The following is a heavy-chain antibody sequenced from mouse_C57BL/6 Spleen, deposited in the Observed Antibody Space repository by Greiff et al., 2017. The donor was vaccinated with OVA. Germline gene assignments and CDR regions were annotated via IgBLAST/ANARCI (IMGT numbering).Heavy chain of an antibody. V-gene: IGHV10-1*01. CDR3: VRQGGLGWYFDV. CDR1: GFSFNTYA. J-gene: IGHJ1*03. CDR2: IRSKSNNYAT. Sequence: EADGGLVQPKGSLKLSCAASGFSFNTYAMNWVRQAPGKGLEWVARIRSKSNNYATYYADSVKDRFTISRDDSESMLYLQMNNLKTEDTAMYYCVRQGGLGWYFDVWGTGTTVTVSS. D-gene: IGHD1-1*02.